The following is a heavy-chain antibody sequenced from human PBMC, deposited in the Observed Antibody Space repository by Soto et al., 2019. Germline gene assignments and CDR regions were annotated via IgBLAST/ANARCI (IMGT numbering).Heavy chain of an antibody. Sequence: ESGGGLVQPGGSLRLSCAASGFTFSSYAMSWVRQAPGKGLEWVSAISGSGGSTYYADSVKGRFTISRDNSKNTLYLQMNSLRAEDTAVYYCAKGVAMVRGVIPFDYWRQGTLVTVSS. D-gene: IGHD3-10*01. CDR3: AKGVAMVRGVIPFDY. CDR1: GFTFSSYA. CDR2: ISGSGGST. J-gene: IGHJ4*02. V-gene: IGHV3-23*01.